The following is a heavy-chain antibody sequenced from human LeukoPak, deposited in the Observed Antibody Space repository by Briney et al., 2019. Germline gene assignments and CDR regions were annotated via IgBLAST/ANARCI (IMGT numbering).Heavy chain of an antibody. Sequence: ASVKVSCKASGYTFTGYYMYWVRQAPGQGLEWMGWINPNNGGTNYAQKFQGRVTMTRDTSISTVYMELSRLTSDDTAVYYCARGRGTTSSNFDYWGQGNLVTVSS. V-gene: IGHV1-2*02. D-gene: IGHD2-2*01. CDR2: INPNNGGT. CDR1: GYTFTGYY. CDR3: ARGRGTTSSNFDY. J-gene: IGHJ4*02.